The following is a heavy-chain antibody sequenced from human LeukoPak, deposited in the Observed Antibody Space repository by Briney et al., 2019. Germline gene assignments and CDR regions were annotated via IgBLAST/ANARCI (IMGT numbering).Heavy chain of an antibody. Sequence: GGSLRLSCATSGFTFSSYSMNWVRQAPGKGLEWVSSISSSSSYIYYADSVKGRFTISRDNAKNSLYLQMNSLRAEDTAVYYCARDNEHIVVVTALEPDAFDIWGQGTMVTVSS. CDR1: GFTFSSYS. J-gene: IGHJ3*02. V-gene: IGHV3-21*01. D-gene: IGHD2-21*02. CDR3: ARDNEHIVVVTALEPDAFDI. CDR2: ISSSSSYI.